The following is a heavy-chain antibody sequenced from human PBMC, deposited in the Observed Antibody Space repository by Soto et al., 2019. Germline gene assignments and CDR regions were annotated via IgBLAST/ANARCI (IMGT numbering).Heavy chain of an antibody. CDR2: IIPIFGTA. D-gene: IGHD5-18*01. CDR3: ARWRSMVNAFDI. CDR1: GGTFSSYA. Sequence: QVQLVQSGAEVKKPGSSVKVSCKASGGTFSSYAISWVRQAPGQVLEWMGGIIPIFGTANYAQKFQGRVTITADESTSTAYMELSSLRSEDAAVYYCARWRSMVNAFDIWGQGTMVTVSS. V-gene: IGHV1-69*01. J-gene: IGHJ3*02.